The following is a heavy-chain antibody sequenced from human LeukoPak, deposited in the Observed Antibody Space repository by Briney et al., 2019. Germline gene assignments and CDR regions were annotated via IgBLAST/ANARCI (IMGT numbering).Heavy chain of an antibody. J-gene: IGHJ4*02. CDR2: IYYSGST. V-gene: IGHV4-59*01. Sequence: PSETLSLTCTVSGGSISSYYWSWIRQPPGKGLEWIGYIYYSGSTNYNPSLKSRVTISVDTSKNQFSLKLSSVTAADTAVYYCARTTGIAAAFDYWGQGTLVTVSS. CDR1: GGSISSYY. D-gene: IGHD6-13*01. CDR3: ARTTGIAAAFDY.